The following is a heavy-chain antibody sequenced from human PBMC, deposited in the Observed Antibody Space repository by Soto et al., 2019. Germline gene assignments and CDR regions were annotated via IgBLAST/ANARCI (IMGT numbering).Heavy chain of an antibody. Sequence: QVQLLQSGAEVKTPGSSVKVSCKVSGGTFSSYSINWVRQAPGQGLEWMGRLIPMFGTIDPAQRFQGRVTFTADESTSTASMEVTNLTSEDTAVYYCARAVVLTFTRFYDMDVWGQGTTVTVSS. D-gene: IGHD2-2*01. CDR3: ARAVVLTFTRFYDMDV. CDR1: GGTFSSYS. CDR2: LIPMFGTI. V-gene: IGHV1-69*18. J-gene: IGHJ6*02.